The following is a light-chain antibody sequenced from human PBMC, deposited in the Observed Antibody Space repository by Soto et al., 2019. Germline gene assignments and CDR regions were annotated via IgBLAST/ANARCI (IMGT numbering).Light chain of an antibody. CDR3: SSYTSSSTNYV. Sequence: QSALTQPASVAGSPGQSITISCTGTSSDVGGYNYVSWYQQHPGKAPKLMIYEVSNRPSGVSNRFSGSKSGNTASLTISGLQAEDEAGYYCSSYTSSSTNYVFGTGTKLTVL. CDR1: SSDVGGYNY. J-gene: IGLJ1*01. CDR2: EVS. V-gene: IGLV2-14*01.